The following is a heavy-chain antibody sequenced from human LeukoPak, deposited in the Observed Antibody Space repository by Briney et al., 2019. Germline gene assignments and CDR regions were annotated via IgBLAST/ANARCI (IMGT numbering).Heavy chain of an antibody. CDR2: IQYDGSYK. CDR1: GFTFSSYG. V-gene: IGHV3-30*02. D-gene: IGHD3-10*02. Sequence: PGGSLRLSCAASGFTFSSYGMHWVRQAPGKGLEWVTFIQYDGSYKDYADSVKGRFTISRDDSENRLYLQMNSLRAEDTAVYYCAKDTYGLARVTMVGGDYWGQGTLVTVSS. J-gene: IGHJ4*02. CDR3: AKDTYGLARVTMVGGDY.